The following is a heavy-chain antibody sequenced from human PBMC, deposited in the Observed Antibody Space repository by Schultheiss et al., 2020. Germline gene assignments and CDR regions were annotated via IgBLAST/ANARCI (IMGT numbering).Heavy chain of an antibody. J-gene: IGHJ3*02. CDR1: GFTFSSYA. CDR2: ISYGGSNK. D-gene: IGHD2-21*02. V-gene: IGHV3-30*07. CDR3: ASIVVVTADAFDI. Sequence: GGSLRLSCAASGFTFSSYAIHWVRQAPGKGLEWVAIISYGGSNKYYADSVKGRFTISRDNSKNTLYLQMNSLRAEDTAVYYCASIVVVTADAFDIWGQGTMVTVSS.